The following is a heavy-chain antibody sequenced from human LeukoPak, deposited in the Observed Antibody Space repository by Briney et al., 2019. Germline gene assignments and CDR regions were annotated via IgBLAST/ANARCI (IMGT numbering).Heavy chain of an antibody. CDR1: GFTFSSYA. CDR2: ISGSGGNT. J-gene: IGHJ6*02. CDR3: VGAKDYYYGMDV. D-gene: IGHD1-26*01. V-gene: IGHV3-23*01. Sequence: PGGSLRLSCAASGFTFSSYAMSWVRQAPGKGREWVSAISGSGGNTYYADSVKGRFTISRDNSKNTLYLQMNSLRAEDTAVYYCVGAKDYYYGMDVWGQGTTVTVSS.